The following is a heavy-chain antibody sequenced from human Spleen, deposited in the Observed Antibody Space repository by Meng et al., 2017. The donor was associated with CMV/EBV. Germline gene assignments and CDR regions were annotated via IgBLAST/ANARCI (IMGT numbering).Heavy chain of an antibody. Sequence: GESLKISCAASGFTVSTNYMSWVRQAPGKGLEWVSVIYAGGGTYYADSVKGRFTVSRDDSKNAVYLQVSSLRAEDTAVYYCARVPQGGYIHYFDYWGQGTLVTVSS. V-gene: IGHV3-53*01. CDR1: GFTVSTNY. CDR2: IYAGGGT. CDR3: ARVPQGGYIHYFDY. D-gene: IGHD3-16*02. J-gene: IGHJ4*02.